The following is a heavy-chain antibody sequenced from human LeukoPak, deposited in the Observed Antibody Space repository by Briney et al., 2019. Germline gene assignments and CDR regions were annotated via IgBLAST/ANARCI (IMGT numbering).Heavy chain of an antibody. CDR1: GFTFSSYG. J-gene: IGHJ4*02. Sequence: GGSLRLSCAASGFTFSSYGMHWVRQAPGKGLEWVAVIWYDGSNKYYADSVKGRFTISRDNSKNTLYLQMNSLRAEDTAVYYCARDSSGWYRFDCWGQGTLVTVSS. CDR2: IWYDGSNK. CDR3: ARDSSGWYRFDC. V-gene: IGHV3-33*01. D-gene: IGHD6-19*01.